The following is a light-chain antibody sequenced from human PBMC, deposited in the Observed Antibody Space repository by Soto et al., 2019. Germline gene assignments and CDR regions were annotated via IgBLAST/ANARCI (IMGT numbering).Light chain of an antibody. J-gene: IGKJ1*01. CDR2: GTS. CDR1: QGLSTR. V-gene: IGKV1-12*01. CDR3: QEPNGFPWT. Sequence: DIQMTQSPSSVSASVGDRVTITCRASQGLSTRLAWYQQGPGQAPKLLIYGTSTLHTGVPSRFSDSGSETDVTLTISNLQPEDSATYYCQEPNGFPWTFGQGTKVEIK.